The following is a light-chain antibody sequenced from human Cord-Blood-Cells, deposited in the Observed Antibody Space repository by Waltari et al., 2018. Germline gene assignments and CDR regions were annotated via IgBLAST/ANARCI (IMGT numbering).Light chain of an antibody. CDR3: QQYNSYSWT. Sequence: DIQMTQSPSTLSAYVGERVTITCRASQSISSGLAWYQQKPGKAPKLLIYKASSLESGVPSRFSGSGSGTEFTLTISSLQPDDFATYYCQQYNSYSWTFGQGTKVEIK. J-gene: IGKJ1*01. CDR1: QSISSG. V-gene: IGKV1-5*03. CDR2: KAS.